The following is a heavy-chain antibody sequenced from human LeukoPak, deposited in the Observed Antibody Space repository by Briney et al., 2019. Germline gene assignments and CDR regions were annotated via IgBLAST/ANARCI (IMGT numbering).Heavy chain of an antibody. CDR2: IVGSGSEM. D-gene: IGHD1-26*01. CDR3: AKVQSDIVGAVFFAFDV. V-gene: IGHV3-21*06. CDR1: GFTFKSYS. J-gene: IGHJ3*01. Sequence: PGGSLRLSCRVSGFTFKSYSMNWVRQAPGKGLEWVASIVGSGSEMFYADSLEGRFTISRDNSENSLYLQMSSLRVEDTAVYYCAKVQSDIVGAVFFAFDVWGQGTMVSVSS.